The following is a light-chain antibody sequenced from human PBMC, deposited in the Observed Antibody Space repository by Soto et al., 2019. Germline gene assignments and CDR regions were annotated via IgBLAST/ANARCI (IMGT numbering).Light chain of an antibody. V-gene: IGKV1-17*03. CDR1: QGVHNF. CDR2: GAN. CDR3: LQHYSDPWT. Sequence: DIQMTQSPSAMSASVGDRVTITCRASQGVHNFLVWFHQKRGKVPQRLIFGANNLHRGVPFRFSGSGSGTEFTLTISSLQPEDFATYYCLQHYSDPWTFGQGTKVDIK. J-gene: IGKJ1*01.